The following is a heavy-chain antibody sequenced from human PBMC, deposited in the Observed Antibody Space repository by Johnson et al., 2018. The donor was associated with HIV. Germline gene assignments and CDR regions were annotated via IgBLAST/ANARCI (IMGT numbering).Heavy chain of an antibody. J-gene: IGHJ3*02. CDR1: GFTFDDYG. Sequence: VQLVESGGVVVRPGGSLRLSCAASGFTFDDYGMSWVRQAPGKGLEWVSGINWNGGNTGYADSVKGRFTISRDNAKNSLYLQMNSLRAEDTALYYCARGFRYCTDGVCYKNAFDIWGQGTMVTVSS. D-gene: IGHD2-8*01. V-gene: IGHV3-20*04. CDR2: INWNGGNT. CDR3: ARGFRYCTDGVCYKNAFDI.